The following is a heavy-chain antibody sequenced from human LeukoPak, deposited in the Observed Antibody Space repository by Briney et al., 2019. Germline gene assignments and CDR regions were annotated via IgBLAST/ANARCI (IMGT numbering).Heavy chain of an antibody. Sequence: GVLRLSCAASGFSVNSNYMSWVRQAPGKGLEWVSVIYSGGTTYYADSVKGRFTISRDNSKNTLYLQMNSLRADDTVVFYCARGSRDCGGDCSNDYWGQGTLVTVSS. CDR2: IYSGGTT. CDR3: ARGSRDCGGDCSNDY. CDR1: GFSVNSNY. J-gene: IGHJ4*02. D-gene: IGHD2-21*02. V-gene: IGHV3-53*01.